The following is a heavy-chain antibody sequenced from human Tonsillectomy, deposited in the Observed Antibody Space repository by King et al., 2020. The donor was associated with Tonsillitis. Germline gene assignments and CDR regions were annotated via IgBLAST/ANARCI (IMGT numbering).Heavy chain of an antibody. Sequence: QVQLVQSGAEVKKPGSSVKVSCKASGGTFSSYTISWVRQAPGQGLEWMGGIIPIIGTADYAQKFQGRVTITADKSASTTYMELSSLRSEDTAVYYCARDRDYGDSAYYYFMDVWGNGTTVTVSS. V-gene: IGHV1-69*06. CDR2: IIPIIGTA. CDR1: GGTFSSYT. J-gene: IGHJ6*03. CDR3: ARDRDYGDSAYYYFMDV. D-gene: IGHD4-17*01.